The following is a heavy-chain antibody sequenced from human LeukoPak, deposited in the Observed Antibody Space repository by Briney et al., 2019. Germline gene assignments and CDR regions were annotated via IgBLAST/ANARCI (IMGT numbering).Heavy chain of an antibody. CDR3: ARTTGDY. D-gene: IGHD1-1*01. J-gene: IGHJ4*02. CDR1: GDSLSSGGYS. V-gene: IGHV4-30-2*03. CDR2: IRYSGST. Sequence: SETLSLTCEVSGDSLSSGGYSWSWIRQPPGKGLEWIGYIRYSGSTYYNPSLKSRVTISVDTSKNQFSLKLSSVTAADTAVYYCARTTGDYWGQGTLVTVSS.